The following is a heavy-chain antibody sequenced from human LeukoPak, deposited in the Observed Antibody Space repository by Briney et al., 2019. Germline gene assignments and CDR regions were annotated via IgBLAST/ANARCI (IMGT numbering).Heavy chain of an antibody. D-gene: IGHD3-22*01. V-gene: IGHV4-4*07. J-gene: IGHJ4*02. Sequence: PSETLSLTCTVSGGSISSYYWSWIRQPAGKGLEWIGRIYTSGSTNYNPSLKSRVTMSVDTSKNQFSLKLSSVTAADTAVYYCARLYYHDSSGYPYFDYWGQGTLVTVSS. CDR2: IYTSGST. CDR1: GGSISSYY. CDR3: ARLYYHDSSGYPYFDY.